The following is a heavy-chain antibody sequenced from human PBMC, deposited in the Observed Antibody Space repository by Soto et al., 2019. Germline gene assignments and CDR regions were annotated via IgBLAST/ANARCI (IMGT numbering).Heavy chain of an antibody. Sequence: QVQLVQSGAEVKKPGASVKVSCKASGYTFTSYYMHWVRQAPGQGLELMGIINPSGGSTSYAQKCQGRVTMTRDTSTSTVYIELSSLRSEDTAVYYCASPPKYSSGYRLAAEYFQHWGQGTLVTVSS. CDR2: INPSGGST. CDR1: GYTFTSYY. D-gene: IGHD3-22*01. V-gene: IGHV1-46*01. J-gene: IGHJ1*01. CDR3: ASPPKYSSGYRLAAEYFQH.